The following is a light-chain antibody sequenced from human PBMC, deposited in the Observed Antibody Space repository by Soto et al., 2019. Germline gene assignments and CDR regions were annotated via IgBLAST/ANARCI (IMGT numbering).Light chain of an antibody. V-gene: IGKV1-5*01. Sequence: DVQMTQSPSTLSASVGDRVTITCRASQSINNLLAWYQQKPGKAPKFLIYDVSTLESGVPSRFSGSGSGTEFTLTISSMPTEDFANYYCQQYDSYPLTFGGGTKVDIK. CDR2: DVS. CDR3: QQYDSYPLT. CDR1: QSINNL. J-gene: IGKJ4*01.